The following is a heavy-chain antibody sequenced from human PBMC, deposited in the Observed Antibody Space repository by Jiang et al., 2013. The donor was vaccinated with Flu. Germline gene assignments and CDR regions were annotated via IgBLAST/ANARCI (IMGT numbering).Heavy chain of an antibody. V-gene: IGHV1-69*04. CDR2: IIPILGIA. CDR3: ARAPTFPRPNWFDP. D-gene: IGHD2-21*01. Sequence: GAEVKKPGSSVKVSCKASGGTFSSYAISWVRQAPGQGLEWMGRIIPILGIANYAQKFQGRVTITADKSTSTAYMELSSLRSEDTAVYYCARAPTFPRPNWFDPWGQGTLVTVSS. J-gene: IGHJ5*02. CDR1: GGTFSSYA.